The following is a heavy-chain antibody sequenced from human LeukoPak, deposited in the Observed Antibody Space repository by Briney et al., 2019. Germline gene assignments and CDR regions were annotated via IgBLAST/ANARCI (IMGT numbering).Heavy chain of an antibody. J-gene: IGHJ4*02. V-gene: IGHV4-38-2*02. Sequence: KAWESLSLTCTASGFSISSGYNWCGSLQPRGRGVEWTWSINHSGNINYTQSLNSRVTISVDTSKNQFCLKLSSVTAADTAVYCCAVNDFWSGYPFDYWGQGTLVTVSS. CDR2: INHSGNI. D-gene: IGHD3-3*01. CDR1: GFSISSGYN. CDR3: AVNDFWSGYPFDY.